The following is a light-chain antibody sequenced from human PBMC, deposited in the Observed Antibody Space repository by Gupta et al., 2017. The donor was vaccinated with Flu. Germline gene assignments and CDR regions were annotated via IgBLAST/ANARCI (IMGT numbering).Light chain of an antibody. CDR2: KAS. J-gene: IGKJ1*01. CDR1: ESLVYSDGDSY. Sequence: DAVMTQSPLSLPVTLGQPASISCRSSESLVYSDGDSYVSWFHQRPGQSPRRLIYKASNRDSGVPDRISGSGSGTEFTLKISRGEAEDVGVYYCMHRKRWPWTFGQGTKVEI. CDR3: MHRKRWPWT. V-gene: IGKV2-30*01.